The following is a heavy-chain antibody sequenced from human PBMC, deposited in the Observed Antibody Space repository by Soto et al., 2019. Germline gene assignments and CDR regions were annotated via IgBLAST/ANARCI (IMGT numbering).Heavy chain of an antibody. V-gene: IGHV1-3*04. CDR1: GYTFTLYT. CDR2: INTGNGNT. Sequence: QVQIVQSGAEVKKPGASVKVSCKTSGYTFTLYTIHWVRQAPGQRLEWMGWINTGNGNTKYSQRFQGRVTMSRDTSTSTAYMELSSLTSEDKAVYYCAKLGGGYIFGPYLDYWGQGTLVTVSS. D-gene: IGHD5-18*01. J-gene: IGHJ4*02. CDR3: AKLGGGYIFGPYLDY.